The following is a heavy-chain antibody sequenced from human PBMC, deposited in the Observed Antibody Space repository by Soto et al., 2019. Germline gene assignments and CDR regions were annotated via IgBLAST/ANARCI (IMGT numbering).Heavy chain of an antibody. CDR2: INHSGST. CDR3: ARVSRVNLGGRGRRTVFAF. Sequence: AKGLEWIGEINHSGSTNYNPSLKSRVTISVDTSKNQFSLKLSSVTAADTAVYYCARVSRVNLGGRGRRTVFAFRGNGTLVT. D-gene: IGHD4-4*01. V-gene: IGHV4-34*01. J-gene: IGHJ5*01.